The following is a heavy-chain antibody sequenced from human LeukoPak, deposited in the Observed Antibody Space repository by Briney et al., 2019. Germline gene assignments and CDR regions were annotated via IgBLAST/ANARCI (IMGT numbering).Heavy chain of an antibody. CDR1: GGSISSSSYY. V-gene: IGHV4-39*07. Sequence: PSETLSLTCTVSGGSISSSSYYWGWIRQPPGKGLEWIGSIYYSGSTYYNPSLKSRVTISVDTSKNQFSLKLSSVTAADTAVYYCGGSDIVVVVAAIEFRYWGQGTLVTVSS. CDR3: GGSDIVVVVAAIEFRY. D-gene: IGHD2-15*01. CDR2: IYYSGST. J-gene: IGHJ4*02.